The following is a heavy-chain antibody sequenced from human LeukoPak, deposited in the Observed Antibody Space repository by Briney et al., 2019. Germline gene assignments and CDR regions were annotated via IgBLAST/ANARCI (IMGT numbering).Heavy chain of an antibody. CDR3: AKRASGSGTSLYYFDY. J-gene: IGHJ4*02. CDR1: GFTFSSYA. D-gene: IGHD3-10*01. Sequence: GGSLRLSCAATGFTFSSYAMSWVRQAPGKGLEWVSAISNSGGSTFYADSVKGRFTISRDNSKNTLYLQMNSLRAENTAVYYCAKRASGSGTSLYYFDYWGQGTLVTVSS. CDR2: ISNSGGST. V-gene: IGHV3-23*01.